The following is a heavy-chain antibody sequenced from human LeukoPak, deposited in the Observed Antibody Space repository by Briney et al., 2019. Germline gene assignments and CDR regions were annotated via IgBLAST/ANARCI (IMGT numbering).Heavy chain of an antibody. Sequence: SETLSLTCTVSGGSISSSSYYWGWIRQPPGKGLEWIGSIYYSGSTYYNPSLKSRVTISVDTSKNQFSLKLSSVTAADTAVYYCARLSGGSSAFYFDYWGQGTLVTVSS. J-gene: IGHJ4*02. CDR2: IYYSGST. V-gene: IGHV4-39*01. CDR1: GGSISSSSYY. CDR3: ARLSGGSSAFYFDY. D-gene: IGHD6-6*01.